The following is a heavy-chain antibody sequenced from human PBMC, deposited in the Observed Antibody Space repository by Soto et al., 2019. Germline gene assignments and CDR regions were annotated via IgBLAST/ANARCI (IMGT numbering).Heavy chain of an antibody. D-gene: IGHD6-13*01. CDR1: GGSISSGGYS. CDR3: ARARGSSSLDY. Sequence: QLQLQESGSGLVKPSQTLSLTCAVSGGSISSGGYSWSWIRQPPGKGLEWIGYIYHSGSTYYNPSIKSXXTXSXXRSKNQFSLKLSSVTAADTAVYYCARARGSSSLDYWGQGTLVTVSS. J-gene: IGHJ4*02. CDR2: IYHSGST. V-gene: IGHV4-30-2*01.